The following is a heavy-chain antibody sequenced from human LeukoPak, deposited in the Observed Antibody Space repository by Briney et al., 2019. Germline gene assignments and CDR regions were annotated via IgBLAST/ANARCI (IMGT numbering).Heavy chain of an antibody. CDR1: GYTFTGYY. Sequence: SVKVSCKASGYTFTGYYMHWVRQAPGQGLEWMGGIIPIFGTANYAQKFQGRVTITADESTSTAYMELSSLRSEDTAVYYCATVGPVVVTAYAFDIWGQGTMVTVSS. CDR3: ATVGPVVVTAYAFDI. CDR2: IIPIFGTA. D-gene: IGHD2-21*02. V-gene: IGHV1-69*13. J-gene: IGHJ3*02.